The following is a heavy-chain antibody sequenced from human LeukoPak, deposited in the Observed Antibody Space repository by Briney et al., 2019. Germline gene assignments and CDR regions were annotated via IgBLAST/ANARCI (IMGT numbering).Heavy chain of an antibody. CDR1: GFTFSTYW. Sequence: GGSLRLSCVVSGFTFSTYWMHWVRQAPGKGLEWVSVIYSDGSTYYADSVKGRFTISRDNSKNTLYLQMNSLRAEDTAVYYCARMSTSYYYDSSGQTYYFDYWGQGTLVTVSS. CDR3: ARMSTSYYYDSSGQTYYFDY. CDR2: IYSDGST. D-gene: IGHD3-22*01. V-gene: IGHV3-53*01. J-gene: IGHJ4*02.